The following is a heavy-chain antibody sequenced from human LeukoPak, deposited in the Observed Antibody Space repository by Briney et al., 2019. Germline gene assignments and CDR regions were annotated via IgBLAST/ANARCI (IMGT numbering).Heavy chain of an antibody. Sequence: GGSLRLSCAASGFTFSSYAMHWVRQAPGKGLEWVAVISYDGSNKYYADSVKGRFTISRDNSKNTLYLQMNSLRAEDTAVYYCARDMLDEGNHIDYWGQGTLVTVSS. V-gene: IGHV3-30*01. J-gene: IGHJ4*02. CDR3: ARDMLDEGNHIDY. CDR1: GFTFSSYA. D-gene: IGHD1-14*01. CDR2: ISYDGSNK.